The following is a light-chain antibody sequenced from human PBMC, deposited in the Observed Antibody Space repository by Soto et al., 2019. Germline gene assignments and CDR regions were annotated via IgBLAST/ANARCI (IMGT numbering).Light chain of an antibody. CDR2: YDK. V-gene: IGLV3-21*04. CDR3: QVWDSSRDHVV. Sequence: SYELTQPPSVSVGPGKTATITCGGNNIGTKSVYWYQQRPGQAPVLVIYYDKDRPSGIPERFSGSNSGNTATLTISRVEVGDEADYHCQVWDSSRDHVVFGGGTKLTVL. J-gene: IGLJ2*01. CDR1: NIGTKS.